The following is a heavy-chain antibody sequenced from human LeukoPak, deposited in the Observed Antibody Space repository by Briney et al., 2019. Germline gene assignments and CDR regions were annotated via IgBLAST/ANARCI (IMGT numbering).Heavy chain of an antibody. CDR2: IYYSGST. CDR1: GGSISSYY. V-gene: IGHV4-59*01. J-gene: IGHJ5*02. CDR3: ARGNGYSGWFDP. D-gene: IGHD5-24*01. Sequence: SETLPLTCTVSGGSISSYYWSWIRQPPGKGLEWIGHIYYSGSTNYNPSLKSRVTISVDTSKNQFSLKLSSVTAADTAVYYCARGNGYSGWFDPWGQGTLVTVSS.